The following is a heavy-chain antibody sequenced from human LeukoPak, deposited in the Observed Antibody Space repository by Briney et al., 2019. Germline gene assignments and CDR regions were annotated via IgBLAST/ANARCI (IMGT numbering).Heavy chain of an antibody. CDR2: IYTSGST. D-gene: IGHD4-17*01. CDR1: GGSISSYY. Sequence: SETLSLTCTVSGGSISSYYWSWIRQPAGKGLEWIGRIYTSGSTNYDPSLKSRVTISVDKSKNQFSLKLSSVTAADTAVYYCARGGHDYGFFPWGQGTLVTVSS. V-gene: IGHV4-4*07. J-gene: IGHJ5*02. CDR3: ARGGHDYGFFP.